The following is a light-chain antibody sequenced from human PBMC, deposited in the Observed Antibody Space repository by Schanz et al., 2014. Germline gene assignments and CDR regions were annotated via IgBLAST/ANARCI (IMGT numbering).Light chain of an antibody. CDR3: QQYGSSPLT. Sequence: EIVLTQSPVTLSLSPGERATLSCRASQSVTSNLAWYQQKPGQAPRLLIYGASSRATGIPDRFSGSGSGTDFTLTITRLEPEDSAVYYCQQYGSSPLTFGQGTKVEIK. CDR1: QSVTSN. CDR2: GAS. V-gene: IGKV3-20*01. J-gene: IGKJ1*01.